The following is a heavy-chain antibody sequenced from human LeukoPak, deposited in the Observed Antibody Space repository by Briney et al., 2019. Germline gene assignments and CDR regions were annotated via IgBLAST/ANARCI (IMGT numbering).Heavy chain of an antibody. J-gene: IGHJ3*02. CDR1: GGSFSGYY. D-gene: IGHD1-1*01. CDR3: ARDLETLGDAFDI. V-gene: IGHV4-4*07. Sequence: SETLSLTCAVYGGSFSGYYWSWIRQPAGKGLEWIGRIYVTGSTDYNRSLKSRLTLSVDTSKNQFSLKLKSVTAADTAVYYCARDLETLGDAFDIWGQGTMVTVSS. CDR2: IYVTGST.